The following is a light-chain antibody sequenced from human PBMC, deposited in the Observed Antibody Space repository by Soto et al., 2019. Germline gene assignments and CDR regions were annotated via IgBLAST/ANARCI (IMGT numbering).Light chain of an antibody. CDR1: SSDVGGYNY. CDR3: SSYTITSSDV. J-gene: IGLJ2*01. CDR2: DVS. V-gene: IGLV2-14*01. Sequence: QSALTQPASVSGSPGQSITISCTGTSSDVGGYNYVSWYQQYPGNAPKLIIYDVSYRPSGVSNRFSGSKSGNTASLTISGLQAEDEAEYHCSSYTITSSDVFGGGTKLTVL.